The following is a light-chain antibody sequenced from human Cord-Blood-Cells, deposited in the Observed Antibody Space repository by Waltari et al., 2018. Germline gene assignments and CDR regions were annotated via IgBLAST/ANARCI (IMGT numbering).Light chain of an antibody. CDR3: CSYAGSEYV. J-gene: IGLJ1*01. Sequence: QSALTQPASVSGSPGQSITISCTGTSSDVGSYNLVSWYQQHPGKAPKLMIYEGSKRPSGVSNRFSGSKSGNTASLTSSGLQAEDEADYYCCSYAGSEYVFGTGTKVTVL. CDR2: EGS. V-gene: IGLV2-23*01. CDR1: SSDVGSYNL.